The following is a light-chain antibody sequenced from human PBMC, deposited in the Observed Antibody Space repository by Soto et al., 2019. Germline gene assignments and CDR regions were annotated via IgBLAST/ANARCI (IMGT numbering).Light chain of an antibody. CDR3: QQYGSSPWT. V-gene: IGKV3-20*01. J-gene: IGKJ1*01. Sequence: EIVLTQSPGTLSLSPGERATLSCRASQSVSSSYFAWYQQKPGQAPRLLIYGASSRATGIPDRFSGSASGNDFIITISRLEPEDVALYYCQQYGSSPWTFGQGTKVEIK. CDR1: QSVSSSY. CDR2: GAS.